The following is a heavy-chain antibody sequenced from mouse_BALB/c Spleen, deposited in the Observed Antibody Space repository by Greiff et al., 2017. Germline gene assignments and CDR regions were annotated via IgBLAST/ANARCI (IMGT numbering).Heavy chain of an antibody. Sequence: QVQLMQSAAELARPGASVKMSCTASGFTFTSYTMHWVQQRPGQGLEWIGYINPSSGYTEYNQKFKDKTTLTADKSSSTAYMQLSSLTTEDSAVYYGAREHYYGSSYMDYGGQGTTGTVAA. J-gene: IGHJ2*01. CDR1: GFTFTSYT. CDR2: INPSSGYT. D-gene: IGHD1-1*01. V-gene: IGHV1-4*02. CDR3: AREHYYGSSYMDY.